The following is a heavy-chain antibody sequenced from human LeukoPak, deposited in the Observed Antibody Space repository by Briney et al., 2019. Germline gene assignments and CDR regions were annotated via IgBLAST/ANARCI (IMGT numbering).Heavy chain of an antibody. J-gene: IGHJ4*02. CDR1: GFTFSDYW. CDR3: ARWRGSTSERSDY. V-gene: IGHV3-7*01. D-gene: IGHD2-2*01. CDR2: IKQDGSAK. Sequence: PAGSLRLSCTASGFTFSDYWMTWVRQAPGKGLEWVANIKQDGSAKYYVDSVKGRFTISRDNAKNSLYLQMDSLRVEDTATYYCARWRGSTSERSDYWGQGTLVTVSS.